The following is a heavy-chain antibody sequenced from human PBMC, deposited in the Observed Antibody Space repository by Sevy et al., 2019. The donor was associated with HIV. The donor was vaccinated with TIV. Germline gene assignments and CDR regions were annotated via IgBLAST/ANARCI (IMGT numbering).Heavy chain of an antibody. V-gene: IGHV1-46*01. CDR3: AKDLRPGAAAGSPRGNKYGMDV. CDR1: GYTFTSYY. CDR2: INPSGGST. J-gene: IGHJ6*02. Sequence: ASVKVSCKASGYTFTSYYMHWVRQAPGQGLEWMGIINPSGGSTSYAQKFQGRLTMNRDTSTSTIYMELISLRSEDTAVYYGAKDLRPGAAAGSPRGNKYGMDVWGQGTTVTVSS. D-gene: IGHD6-13*01.